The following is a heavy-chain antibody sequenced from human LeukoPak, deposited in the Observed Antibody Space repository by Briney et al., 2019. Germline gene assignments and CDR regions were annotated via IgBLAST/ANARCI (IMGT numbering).Heavy chain of an antibody. CDR2: VCYSGST. CDR1: GGSISSSSYC. Sequence: SQTLSLTCTVSGGSISSSSYCWGWIRQPPGKGLEWIGSVCYSGSTYYNPSLKSRVTISVDTSKNQFSLKLSSVTAADTAVYYCARQYSGDSRSPFFDYWGQGTLVTVSS. J-gene: IGHJ4*02. V-gene: IGHV4-39*01. CDR3: ARQYSGDSRSPFFDY. D-gene: IGHD5-18*01.